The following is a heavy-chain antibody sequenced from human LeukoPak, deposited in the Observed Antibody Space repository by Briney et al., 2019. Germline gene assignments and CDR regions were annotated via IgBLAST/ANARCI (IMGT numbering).Heavy chain of an antibody. CDR3: ARDFGGFGELPYPFDY. V-gene: IGHV3-21*01. Sequence: PGGSLRLSCAASGFTFSSYSMNWVRQAPGKGLEWVSSISSSSSYIYYADSVKGRFTISRDNAKNSLYLQMNSLRAEDTAVYYCARDFGGFGELPYPFDYWGQGTLVTVSS. CDR2: ISSSSSYI. CDR1: GFTFSSYS. D-gene: IGHD3-10*01. J-gene: IGHJ4*02.